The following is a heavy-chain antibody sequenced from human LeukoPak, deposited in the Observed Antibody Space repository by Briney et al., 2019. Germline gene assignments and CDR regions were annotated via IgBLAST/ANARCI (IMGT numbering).Heavy chain of an antibody. Sequence: GGSLRLTCAASGFTFSSSAMSWVRQAPGKGLEWVSAISNNGGYTYYADSVQGRFTISRDNSKSTLCLQMNSLRAEDTAVYYCAKQLGYCSDGSCYFPYWGQGTLDTVSS. CDR1: GFTFSSSA. CDR2: ISNNGGYT. V-gene: IGHV3-23*01. D-gene: IGHD2-15*01. CDR3: AKQLGYCSDGSCYFPY. J-gene: IGHJ4*02.